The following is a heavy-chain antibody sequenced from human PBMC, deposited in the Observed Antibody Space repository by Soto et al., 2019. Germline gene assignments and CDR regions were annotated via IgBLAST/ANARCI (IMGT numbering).Heavy chain of an antibody. Sequence: QVQLVQSGAELKKPGASVKVSCKASGYTFTNYGISWVRQAPGQGLEGMGWINTYHGNTKYAQKLQGRVTMIKDTSTRADYMELTSLRSDDTAVYYCARSPGYSASWGYFYYGMKIWGQGTTVIVSS. D-gene: IGHD6-13*01. J-gene: IGHJ6*02. V-gene: IGHV1-18*01. CDR3: ARSPGYSASWGYFYYGMKI. CDR1: GYTFTNYG. CDR2: INTYHGNT.